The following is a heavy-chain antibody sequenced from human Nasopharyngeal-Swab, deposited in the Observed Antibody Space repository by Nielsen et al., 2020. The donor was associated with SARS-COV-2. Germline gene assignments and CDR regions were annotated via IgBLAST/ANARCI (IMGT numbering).Heavy chain of an antibody. J-gene: IGHJ4*02. CDR3: ARENYYDSSDYYGGYFDY. CDR1: GGSFSSYY. V-gene: IGHV4-34*01. CDR2: INHSGST. D-gene: IGHD3-22*01. Sequence: GSLRLSCAVYGGSFSSYYWNWFRQPPGKGLEWIGEINHSGSTNYNPSLKSRVTISVDTSKNQFSLRLSSVTAADTAVYYCARENYYDSSDYYGGYFDYWGQGTLVTVSS.